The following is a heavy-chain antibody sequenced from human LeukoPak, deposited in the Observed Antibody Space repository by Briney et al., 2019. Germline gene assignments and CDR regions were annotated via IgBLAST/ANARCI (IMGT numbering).Heavy chain of an antibody. V-gene: IGHV3-23*01. CDR2: INDNSRNT. CDR1: VYSFSRYG. D-gene: IGHD2/OR15-2a*01. CDR3: TKDAGPFYDWFDP. Sequence: GGSLRLSCAPSVYSFSRYGMAWFRQIPGKGLEWVSTINDNSRNTHYADSVKARFTISRDNSKNTLYLEMHSLRVEDTALYYCTKDAGPFYDWFDPWGPGTRVTVSS. J-gene: IGHJ5*02.